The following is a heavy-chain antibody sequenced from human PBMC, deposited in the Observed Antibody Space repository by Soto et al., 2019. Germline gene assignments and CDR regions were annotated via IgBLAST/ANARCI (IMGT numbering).Heavy chain of an antibody. CDR1: GFTFSSYA. J-gene: IGHJ6*02. V-gene: IGHV3-23*01. CDR2: LSGSGGST. CDR3: AKQQGPGTPYYYAMDV. Sequence: PGGSLRLSSAASGFTFSSYAMTWVRQAPGKGLEWVSTLSGSGGSTYYAASVKGRFTISRDNSKDTLYLEMNSLRGEDTAVYFCAKQQGPGTPYYYAMDVWGQGTAVTVS. D-gene: IGHD1-1*01.